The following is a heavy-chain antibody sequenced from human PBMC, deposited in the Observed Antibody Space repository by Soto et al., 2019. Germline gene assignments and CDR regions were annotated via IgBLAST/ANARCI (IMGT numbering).Heavy chain of an antibody. J-gene: IGHJ4*02. CDR3: ARLIHCKTTSCYFDY. D-gene: IGHD2-2*01. CDR1: GGSISSSSYY. V-gene: IGHV4-39*01. CDR2: VYYSGTT. Sequence: SETLSLTCTVSGGSISSSSYYWAWVRQPTGKGLEWIGSVYYSGTTYYNPSLKSRVTISEDTSENQFSLRLSSVTAADTAVFYCARLIHCKTTSCYFDYWGPGTLVTVS.